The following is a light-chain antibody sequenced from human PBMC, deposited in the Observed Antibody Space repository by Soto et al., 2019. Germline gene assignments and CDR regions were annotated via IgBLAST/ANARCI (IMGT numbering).Light chain of an antibody. CDR1: QSVDIS. J-gene: IGKJ1*01. CDR2: GAS. CDR3: QQYRSWPRT. V-gene: IGKV3-15*01. Sequence: EIVLTQSPATLSVSPGERVTLSCRASQSVDISLAWYQQKPGQAPRLLIYGASTRATDMPGTFSGRGSGTEFTLTITSLRPEDFGVYDCQQYRSWPRTFGQGTKVDIK.